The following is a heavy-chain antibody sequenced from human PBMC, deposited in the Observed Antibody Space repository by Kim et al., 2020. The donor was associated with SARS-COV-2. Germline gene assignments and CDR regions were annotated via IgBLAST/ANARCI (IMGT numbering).Heavy chain of an antibody. D-gene: IGHD3-16*01. J-gene: IGHJ6*02. Sequence: VKGRFTISRDNAKNSLYVQMNSLRVEDTALYYCAKGLSQFHFGYYYGMDVWGQGTTVTVSS. V-gene: IGHV3-9*01. CDR3: AKGLSQFHFGYYYGMDV.